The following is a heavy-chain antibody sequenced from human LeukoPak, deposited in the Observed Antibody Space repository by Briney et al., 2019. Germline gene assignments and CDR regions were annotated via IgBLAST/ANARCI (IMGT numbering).Heavy chain of an antibody. CDR1: GGSISSYY. J-gene: IGHJ5*02. Sequence: SETLSLTCTVSGGSISSYYWSWIRQPPGKGLEWIGYIYYSGSTNYNPSLKSRVTISVDTSKNQFSLKLSSVTAADTAVYYCARHGPQWFGVPFWFDPWGQGTLVTVSS. V-gene: IGHV4-59*08. CDR3: ARHGPQWFGVPFWFDP. D-gene: IGHD3-10*01. CDR2: IYYSGST.